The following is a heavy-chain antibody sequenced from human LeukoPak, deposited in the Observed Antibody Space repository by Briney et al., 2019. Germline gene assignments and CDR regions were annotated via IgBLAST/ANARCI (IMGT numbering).Heavy chain of an antibody. CDR3: ARGIEDRITIFGY. CDR2: MKQDGSEK. V-gene: IGHV3-7*03. Sequence: GGSLRLSCVASGFTFRSYWMSWVRQAPGKGLEWVANMKQDGSEKYYVDSVKGRFTISRDNAKNSLYLQMNSLRAEDTAVYYCARGIEDRITIFGYWGQGTLVTVSP. CDR1: GFTFRSYW. J-gene: IGHJ4*02. D-gene: IGHD3-3*01.